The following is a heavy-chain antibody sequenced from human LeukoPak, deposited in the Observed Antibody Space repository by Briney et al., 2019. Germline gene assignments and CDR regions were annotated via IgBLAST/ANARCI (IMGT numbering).Heavy chain of an antibody. D-gene: IGHD3-22*01. CDR2: ISSSSSTI. Sequence: GGSLRLSCAASGFTFSSYSMNWVRQAPGKGLEWVSYISSSSSTIYYADSVKGRFTISRDNSKNTLYLQMNSLRAEDTAVYYCAKDRAYDSSGYYYEGFDYWGQGTLVTVSS. J-gene: IGHJ4*02. CDR3: AKDRAYDSSGYYYEGFDY. V-gene: IGHV3-48*01. CDR1: GFTFSSYS.